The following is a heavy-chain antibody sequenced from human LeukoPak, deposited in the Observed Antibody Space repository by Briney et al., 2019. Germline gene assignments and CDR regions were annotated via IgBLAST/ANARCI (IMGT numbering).Heavy chain of an antibody. J-gene: IGHJ4*02. CDR1: GGSISSYY. V-gene: IGHV4-59*01. CDR2: IYYSGST. CDR3: ASGGEDSFDY. D-gene: IGHD3-16*01. Sequence: SETLSLTCTVSGGSISSYYMSWVRQPPGKGLEWIGYIYYSGSTNYNPSLKSRVTISVDASKNQFSLKLSSVTAADTAVYYCASGGEDSFDYWGQGTLVTVSS.